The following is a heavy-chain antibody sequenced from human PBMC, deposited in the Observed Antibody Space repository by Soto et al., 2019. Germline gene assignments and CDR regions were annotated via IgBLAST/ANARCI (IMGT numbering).Heavy chain of an antibody. J-gene: IGHJ5*02. CDR1: GGSLSGYY. CDR3: ARTNWFDP. CDR2: INHSGTT. V-gene: IGHV4-34*01. Sequence: SETLSLTCAVYGGSLSGYYWSWIRQPPGKGLEWIGEINHSGTTNYNPSLKSRVTISVDTSKNQSSLKLNSVTAADTAVYYCARTNWFDPWGQGTLVTVSS.